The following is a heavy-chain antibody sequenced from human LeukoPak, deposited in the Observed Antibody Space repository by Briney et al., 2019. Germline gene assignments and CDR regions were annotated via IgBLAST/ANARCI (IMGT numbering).Heavy chain of an antibody. Sequence: GGSLRLSCTASGFTFGDYAMTWFRQAPGKGLEWVANIKQDGSEKYYVDSVKGRFTISRDNAKNSLYLQMNSLRAEDTAVYYCAKFFTGEYVRAFDIWGQGTMVTVSS. J-gene: IGHJ3*02. D-gene: IGHD3-10*02. V-gene: IGHV3-7*01. CDR3: AKFFTGEYVRAFDI. CDR1: GFTFGDYA. CDR2: IKQDGSEK.